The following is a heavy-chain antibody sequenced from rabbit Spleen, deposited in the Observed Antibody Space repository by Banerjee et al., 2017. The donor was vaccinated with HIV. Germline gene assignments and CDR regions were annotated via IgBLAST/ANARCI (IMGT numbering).Heavy chain of an antibody. J-gene: IGHJ4*01. CDR3: ARDLVAVIGWNFNL. V-gene: IGHV1S40*01. Sequence: EYGGDLVKPGASLTLTCTASGFSFSSSDYMCWVRQAPGKGLEWISCIAGSSSGFTYSATWAKGRFTCSKTSSTKVTLQMTSLTAADTATYFCARDLVAVIGWNFNLWGPGTLVTVS. CDR2: IAGSSSGFT. CDR1: GFSFSSSDY. D-gene: IGHD1-1*01.